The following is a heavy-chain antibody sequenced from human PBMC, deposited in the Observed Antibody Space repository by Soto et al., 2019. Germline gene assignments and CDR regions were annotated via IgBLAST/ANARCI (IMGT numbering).Heavy chain of an antibody. CDR3: AREHVNQYNSSYLGGMDV. CDR2: ISYDGSNT. J-gene: IGHJ6*02. D-gene: IGHD6-6*01. Sequence: QVQLVGSGGGGVQPGRSLRRSCAASGFTFSSYAMHWVRQAPGKGLEWVADISYDGSNTYYADPVKGRFTISRDNSKRTLYLQMSSLRAEDTAVYYLAREHVNQYNSSYLGGMDVWGQGSTVVV. V-gene: IGHV3-30*14. CDR1: GFTFSSYA.